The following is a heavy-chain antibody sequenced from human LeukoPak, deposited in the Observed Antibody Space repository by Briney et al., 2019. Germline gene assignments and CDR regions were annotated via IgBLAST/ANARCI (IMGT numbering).Heavy chain of an antibody. CDR1: GYTFTIYG. V-gene: IGHV1-18*01. J-gene: IGHJ6*03. D-gene: IGHD3-22*01. CDR2: IRVYNGNT. CDR3: ARGPGGRSGYYPLEDYYYYYYMDV. Sequence: ASVKVSCKASGYTFTIYGINWVRQAPGQGLEWMGWIRVYNGNTNYAQKLQGRVTMTTDTSTSTAYMELRSLRSDDTAVYYCARGPGGRSGYYPLEDYYYYYYMDVWGKGITVTVSS.